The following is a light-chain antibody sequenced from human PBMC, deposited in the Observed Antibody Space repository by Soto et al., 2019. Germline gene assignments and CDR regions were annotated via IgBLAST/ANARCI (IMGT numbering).Light chain of an antibody. Sequence: DIVMTQSPDSLAVSLCERATINCKSSQSVLYSSNNKNYLAWYQQKPGQPPKLLIYRASTRESGVPDRFSGSGSGTDFTLTISRLQAEDVAVYYCQQYYSTPYTFGQGTKVDTK. CDR3: QQYYSTPYT. V-gene: IGKV4-1*01. CDR2: RAS. J-gene: IGKJ2*01. CDR1: QSVLYSSNNKNY.